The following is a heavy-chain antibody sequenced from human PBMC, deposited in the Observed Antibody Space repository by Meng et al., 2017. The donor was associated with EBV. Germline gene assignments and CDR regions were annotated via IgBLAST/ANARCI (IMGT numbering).Heavy chain of an antibody. CDR1: GGTFRSDA. V-gene: IGHV1-69*01. Sequence: QVQLVQSGAEVRKPXSSVMGXCKTSGGTFRSDAISWVRQAPGQGLVWMGGLIPMTGVAHYAQKFQDRVSIIADEFTSTHYLELSSLRSEDTAIYFCASESGRGFTPDYWGQGTMVTVSS. CDR3: ASESGRGFTPDY. D-gene: IGHD3-10*01. J-gene: IGHJ4*02. CDR2: LIPMTGVA.